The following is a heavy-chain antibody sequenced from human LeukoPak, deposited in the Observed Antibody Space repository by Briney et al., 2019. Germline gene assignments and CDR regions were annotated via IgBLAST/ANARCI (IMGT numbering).Heavy chain of an antibody. J-gene: IGHJ4*02. CDR2: ISSSSSYI. D-gene: IGHD2-21*02. V-gene: IGHV3-21*01. Sequence: GGSLRLSCAASGFTFSSYSMNWVRQAPGKGLEWVSSISSSSSYIYYADSVKGRFTISRDNAKNSVYLQMNSLRAEDTAVYYCARDGEYCGGDCYSGYYFDYWGQGTLVTVSS. CDR1: GFTFSSYS. CDR3: ARDGEYCGGDCYSGYYFDY.